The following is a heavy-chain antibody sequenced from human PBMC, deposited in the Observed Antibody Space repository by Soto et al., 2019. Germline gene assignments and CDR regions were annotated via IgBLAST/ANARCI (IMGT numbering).Heavy chain of an antibody. J-gene: IGHJ5*02. CDR3: ARDLTYYDFWISPHPPGWFDP. Sequence: QVQLVQSGAEVKKPGSSVKVSCKASGGTFSSYAISWVRQAPGQGLEWMGGIIPIFGTANYAQKFQGRVTITADESTSTAYMELSSLRSEDTAVYYCARDLTYYDFWISPHPPGWFDPWGQGTLVTVSS. D-gene: IGHD3-3*01. CDR2: IIPIFGTA. CDR1: GGTFSSYA. V-gene: IGHV1-69*01.